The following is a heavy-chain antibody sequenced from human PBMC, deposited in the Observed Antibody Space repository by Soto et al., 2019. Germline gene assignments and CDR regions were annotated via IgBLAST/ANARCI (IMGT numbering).Heavy chain of an antibody. CDR1: GVSIHNSHSF. Sequence: QLQLQESGPGLVKPSETLSLTCAVSGVSIHNSHSFWGWIRQSPGKGLEFIGSVYSSGGANYNPSPKSRVTISVDTSKNQFSLRVNSVTAADTAVYYCGRVVEGATRHTDFDSWGQGTLVTVSS. CDR2: VYSSGGA. D-gene: IGHD2-15*01. CDR3: GRVVEGATRHTDFDS. V-gene: IGHV4-39*01. J-gene: IGHJ5*01.